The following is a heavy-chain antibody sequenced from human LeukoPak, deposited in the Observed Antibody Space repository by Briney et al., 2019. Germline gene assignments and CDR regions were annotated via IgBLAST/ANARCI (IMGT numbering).Heavy chain of an antibody. CDR2: IRQDGNEK. D-gene: IGHD3-22*01. J-gene: IGHJ4*02. V-gene: IGHV3-7*01. Sequence: GGSLRLSCAVSGFTFSNYWMTWVRQAPGKGLEWVANIRQDGNEKYYLDSVKGRFTISRDNAKNSLYLQMNSLGAEDTAVYYCARPYDTRGYFPDYWGQGTLVTVSS. CDR3: ARPYDTRGYFPDY. CDR1: GFTFSNYW.